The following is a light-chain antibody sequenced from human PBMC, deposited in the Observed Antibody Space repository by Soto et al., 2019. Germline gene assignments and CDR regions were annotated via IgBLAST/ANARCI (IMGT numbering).Light chain of an antibody. CDR2: GTN. J-gene: IGLJ3*02. V-gene: IGLV1-40*01. Sequence: QSVLTQPPSVSGAPGQRVTISCTGSRSNIGAGYDVHWYQQLPGTAPKLLIYGTNNRPSGVPDRFSGSKSGMSASLAITGLQAADEANYYCQSYGNSLSGSRVFGGGTKVTVL. CDR3: QSYGNSLSGSRV. CDR1: RSNIGAGYD.